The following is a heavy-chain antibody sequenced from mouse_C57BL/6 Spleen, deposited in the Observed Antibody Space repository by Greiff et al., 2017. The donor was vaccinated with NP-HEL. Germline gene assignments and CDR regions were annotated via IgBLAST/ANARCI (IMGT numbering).Heavy chain of an antibody. Sequence: VQLQQSGPELVKPGASVKISCKASGYAFSSSWMNWVKQRPGKGLEWIGRIYPGDGDTNYIGKFKGKATLTADKSSSTAYMQLSSLTSEDSAVSICARAGGNYGAMDYWGQGTSVTVSS. CDR1: GYAFSSSW. CDR3: ARAGGNYGAMDY. J-gene: IGHJ4*01. CDR2: IYPGDGDT. V-gene: IGHV1-82*01. D-gene: IGHD2-1*01.